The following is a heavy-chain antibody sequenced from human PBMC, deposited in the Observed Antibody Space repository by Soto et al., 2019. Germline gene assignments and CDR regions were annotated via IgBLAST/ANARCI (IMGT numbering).Heavy chain of an antibody. J-gene: IGHJ6*03. CDR2: IYYSGST. CDR3: ARVDSSGWSGTRLVMYV. V-gene: IGHV4-31*03. CDR1: GGSISSGGYY. Sequence: PSETLSLTCTVSGGSISSGGYYWSWIRQHPGKGLEWIGYIYYSGSTYYNPSLKSRVTISVDTSKNQFSLKLSSVTAADTAVYYCARVDSSGWSGTRLVMYVWGKGTTVTVS. D-gene: IGHD6-19*01.